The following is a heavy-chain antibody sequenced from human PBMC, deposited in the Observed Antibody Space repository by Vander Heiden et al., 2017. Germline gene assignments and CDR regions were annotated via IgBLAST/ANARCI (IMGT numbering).Heavy chain of an antibody. Sequence: EVQLVEAGGGLVQPGGSLRLSCAASGFTFSTWGMNWVRQARGKGLEWISYIRSSSSSIYYADSVKGRFTISRDNDKNSLFLQMNSLRDEDTAMYYCTRSRWRYSSSWLYFDYWGQGTLVTVSS. CDR2: IRSSSSSI. CDR3: TRSRWRYSSSWLYFDY. D-gene: IGHD6-13*01. V-gene: IGHV3-48*02. J-gene: IGHJ4*02. CDR1: GFTFSTWG.